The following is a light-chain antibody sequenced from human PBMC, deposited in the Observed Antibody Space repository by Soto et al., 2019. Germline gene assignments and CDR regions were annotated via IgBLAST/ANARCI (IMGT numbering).Light chain of an antibody. Sequence: EIVLTQSPGTLSLSPGERATLSCRASQSVDNTYLAWYQQKPGQAPRLLIYVASSRPTGIPDRFSGSGSGTDFTLTISRLEPEDFAVYYCHHYGSSPPYTFGQGTKLDFK. J-gene: IGKJ2*01. V-gene: IGKV3-20*01. CDR2: VAS. CDR1: QSVDNTY. CDR3: HHYGSSPPYT.